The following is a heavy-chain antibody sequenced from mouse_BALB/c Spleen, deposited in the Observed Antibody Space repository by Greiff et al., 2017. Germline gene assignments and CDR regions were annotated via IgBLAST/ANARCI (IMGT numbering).Heavy chain of an antibody. J-gene: IGHJ4*01. D-gene: IGHD2-1*01. CDR3: RRDRDGNYGELDAMDY. CDR1: GFTFSSYT. V-gene: IGHV5-6-4*01. CDR2: ISSGGSYT. Sequence: DVMLVESGGGLVKPGGSLKLSCAASGFTFSSYTMSWVRQTPEKRLEWVATISSGGSYTYYPDSVKGRFTISRDNAKNTLYLQMSSLKSEDTAMYYCRRDRDGNYGELDAMDYWGQGTSVTVSA.